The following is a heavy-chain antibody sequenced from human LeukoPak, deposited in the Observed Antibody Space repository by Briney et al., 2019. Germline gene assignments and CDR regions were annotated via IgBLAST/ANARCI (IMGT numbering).Heavy chain of an antibody. J-gene: IGHJ4*02. V-gene: IGHV4-4*07. CDR2: IYTSGST. D-gene: IGHD6-19*01. CDR3: ARASSGWYSDY. Sequence: PSDTLSLTCTVSGGSFSSYYWSWIRQAAGKGLEWIGRIYTSGSTNYNPSLKNRVTTSVDTSKNQFSLKLSSVTAADTAVYYCARASSGWYSDYWGQGTLVTVSS. CDR1: GGSFSSYY.